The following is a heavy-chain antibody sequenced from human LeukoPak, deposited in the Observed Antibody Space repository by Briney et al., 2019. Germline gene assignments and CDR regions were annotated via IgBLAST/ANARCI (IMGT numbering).Heavy chain of an antibody. CDR3: ARDSAGNDY. V-gene: IGHV3-7*01. CDR2: IKQDGSEK. J-gene: IGHJ4*02. Sequence: HPGESLRLSCSASGFTFSTYLMSWVRQAPGKGLEWVANIKQDGSEKYYVDSVKGRFTISRDNAKNSLYLQMNSLRAEDTAMYYCARDSAGNDYWGQGTLVTVSS. D-gene: IGHD6-13*01. CDR1: GFTFSTYL.